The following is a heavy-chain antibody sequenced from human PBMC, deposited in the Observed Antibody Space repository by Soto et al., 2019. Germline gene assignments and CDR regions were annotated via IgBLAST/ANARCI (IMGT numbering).Heavy chain of an antibody. CDR1: GFTFSNYA. D-gene: IGHD5-12*01. J-gene: IGHJ4*02. CDR2: ISGSADTT. CDR3: AKVKTWTYLDF. V-gene: IGHV3-23*01. Sequence: PVGSLRLSCAASGFTFSNYAMTWVRQAPGKVLEWVSSISGSADTTYYADSVKVRFTISRDNSKNTLYVQMNSLRAEDTAVYYCAKVKTWTYLDFWGQGSLVTVS.